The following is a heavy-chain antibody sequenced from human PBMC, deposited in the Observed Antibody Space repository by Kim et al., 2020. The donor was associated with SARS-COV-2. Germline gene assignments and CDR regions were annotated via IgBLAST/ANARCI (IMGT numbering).Heavy chain of an antibody. CDR2: IYYSGST. V-gene: IGHV4-61*01. CDR1: GGSVSSGSYY. CDR3: ARAPRAFGGVIVIKALDY. D-gene: IGHD3-16*02. J-gene: IGHJ4*02. Sequence: SETLSLTCTVSGGSVSSGSYYWSWIRQPPGKGLEWIGYIYYSGSTNYNPSLKSRVTISVDTSRNQFSLKLSSVTAADTAVYYCARAPRAFGGVIVIKALDYWGQGTLVTVSS.